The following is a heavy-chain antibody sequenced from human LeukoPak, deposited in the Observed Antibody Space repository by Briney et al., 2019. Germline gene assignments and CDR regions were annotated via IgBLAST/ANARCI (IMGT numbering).Heavy chain of an antibody. D-gene: IGHD3-22*01. CDR3: ARDKSPIVVVTNNWFDP. CDR2: IWYDGSNK. V-gene: IGHV3-33*01. CDR1: GFTFSSYG. Sequence: GGSLRLSCAASGFTFSSYGMHWVRQAPGKGQEWVAVIWYDGSNKYYADSVKGRFTISRDNSKNTPYLQMNSLRAEDTAVYYCARDKSPIVVVTNNWFDPWGQGTLVTVSS. J-gene: IGHJ5*02.